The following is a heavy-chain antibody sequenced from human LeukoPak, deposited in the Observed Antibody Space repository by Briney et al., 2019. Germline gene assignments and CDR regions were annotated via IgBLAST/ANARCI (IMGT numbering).Heavy chain of an antibody. Sequence: GGTLRLSCAASGFTFSSYAMNWVRQAPGRGLEWVSSISESGGTTDYADSVKGRFTISRDNSKNTLYLQMNSLRAEDTAVYYCARQWLINGWGQGILVTVSS. V-gene: IGHV3-23*01. CDR2: ISESGGTT. J-gene: IGHJ4*02. CDR3: ARQWLING. D-gene: IGHD6-19*01. CDR1: GFTFSSYA.